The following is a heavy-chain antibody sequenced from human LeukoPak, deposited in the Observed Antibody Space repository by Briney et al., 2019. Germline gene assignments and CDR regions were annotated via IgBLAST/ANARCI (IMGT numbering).Heavy chain of an antibody. V-gene: IGHV4-59*01. CDR2: IYYSGGT. D-gene: IGHD3-9*01. CDR3: ARVSKRPVDWLDYGMDV. CDR1: GGSISSYY. Sequence: SETLSLTCTVSGGSISSYYWSWIRQPPGKGLEWIGYIYYSGGTNYNPSLKSRVTISVDTSKNQFSLKLSSVTAADTAVYYCARVSKRPVDWLDYGMDVWGQGTTVTVSS. J-gene: IGHJ6*02.